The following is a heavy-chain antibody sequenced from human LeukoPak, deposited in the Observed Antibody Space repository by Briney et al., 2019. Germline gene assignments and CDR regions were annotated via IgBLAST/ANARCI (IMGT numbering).Heavy chain of an antibody. J-gene: IGHJ4*02. Sequence: GGSLRLSCSVSGFTFSSYAMHWVRQAPGKGLEWVAVISYDGSNKYYADSVKGRFTISRDNSKNTLYLQMNSLRAEDTAVYYCARDSSYGAYDYWGQGTLVTVSS. CDR2: ISYDGSNK. CDR1: GFTFSSYA. V-gene: IGHV3-30*04. CDR3: ARDSSYGAYDY. D-gene: IGHD4-17*01.